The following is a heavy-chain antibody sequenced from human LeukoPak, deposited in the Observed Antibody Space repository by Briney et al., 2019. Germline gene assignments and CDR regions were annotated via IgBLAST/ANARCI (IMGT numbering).Heavy chain of an antibody. CDR1: GYTLTELS. Sequence: ASVKVSCKASGYTLTELSMHWVRQAPGKGLEWMRGFDPEDGETIYAQKFQGRVTMTEDTSTDTAYMELSSLRSEDTAVYYCATQSRNRVHSPPGVVIRLDYWGQGTLVTVSS. D-gene: IGHD3-3*01. CDR3: ATQSRNRVHSPPGVVIRLDY. V-gene: IGHV1-24*01. J-gene: IGHJ4*02. CDR2: FDPEDGET.